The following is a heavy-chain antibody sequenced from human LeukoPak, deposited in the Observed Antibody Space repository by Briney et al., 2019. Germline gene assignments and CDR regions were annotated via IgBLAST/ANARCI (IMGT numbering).Heavy chain of an antibody. V-gene: IGHV3-21*06. CDR3: ARTGDYDFWSDYHFYYYYYMDV. CDR1: GFTFSSYW. Sequence: GESLRLSCAASGFTFSSYWMHWVRQAPGKGLEWVSSINSNNSYIYYADSVKGRFTISRDNAKNSMYLQMHSLRAEDTAVYYCARTGDYDFWSDYHFYYYYYMDVWGKGTTVTVSS. CDR2: INSNNSYI. D-gene: IGHD3-3*01. J-gene: IGHJ6*03.